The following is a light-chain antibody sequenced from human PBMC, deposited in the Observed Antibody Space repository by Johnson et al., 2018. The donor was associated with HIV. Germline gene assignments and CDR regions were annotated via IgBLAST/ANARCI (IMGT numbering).Light chain of an antibody. CDR2: DNN. J-gene: IGLJ1*01. CDR1: TSNIGNNY. Sequence: QSVLTQPPSVSAAPGQKVTISCSGSTSNIGNNYVSWYQQFPGTAPKLLIYDNNKRPSGIPDRFSGSKSGTSATLGITGLQTGDEADYYCGTWDSILSANVVGTGTKVTVL. CDR3: GTWDSILSANV. V-gene: IGLV1-51*01.